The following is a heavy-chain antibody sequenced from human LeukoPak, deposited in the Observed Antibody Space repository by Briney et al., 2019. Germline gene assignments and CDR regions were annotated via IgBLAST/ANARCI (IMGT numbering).Heavy chain of an antibody. D-gene: IGHD6-6*01. CDR2: IYTSGST. V-gene: IGHV4-4*07. CDR3: ARALVSKHGYYMDV. Sequence: TSETLSLTCTVSGGSLSSYYWSWIRQPAGKGLEWIGRIYTSGSTNYNPSLKSRVTMSVDTSKNQFSLKLSSVTAADTAVYYCARALVSKHGYYMDVWGKGTTVTVSS. J-gene: IGHJ6*03. CDR1: GGSLSSYY.